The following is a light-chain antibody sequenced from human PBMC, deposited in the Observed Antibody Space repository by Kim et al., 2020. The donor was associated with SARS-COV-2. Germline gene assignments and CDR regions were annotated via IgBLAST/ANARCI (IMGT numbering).Light chain of an antibody. CDR2: AVV. CDR3: SSFSTSGTHVI. Sequence: QCALTQPASVSGSPGQSITISCTGSGSDIGDYNFVSWYQQFPGKAPKLILYAVVKRPSGLSSRFSGSKSGNTDSLSISGLQAEDEADYYCSSFSTSGTHVIFGGGTQLTVL. CDR1: GSDIGDYNF. J-gene: IGLJ2*01. V-gene: IGLV2-14*03.